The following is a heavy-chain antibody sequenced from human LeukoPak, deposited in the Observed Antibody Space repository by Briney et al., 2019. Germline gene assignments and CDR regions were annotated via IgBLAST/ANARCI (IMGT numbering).Heavy chain of an antibody. D-gene: IGHD6-19*01. V-gene: IGHV3-23*01. CDR1: GFTFSNYA. Sequence: GGSLRLSCAASGFTFSNYAMSWVRQAPGKGLEWVSGISGSAGSTYYADSVKGRFSISRDNSKNTVYLQMNRLRAEDTAAYYCAKDLAYRSGWFRGAFDVWGQGTMVTVSS. J-gene: IGHJ3*01. CDR3: AKDLAYRSGWFRGAFDV. CDR2: ISGSAGST.